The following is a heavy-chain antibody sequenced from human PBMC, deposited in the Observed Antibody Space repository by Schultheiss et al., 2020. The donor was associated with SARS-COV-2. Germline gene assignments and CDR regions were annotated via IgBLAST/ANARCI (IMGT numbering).Heavy chain of an antibody. CDR1: GFTFSSYG. CDR3: ARAHRGKVLRYFDWTSSGPGY. D-gene: IGHD3-9*01. J-gene: IGHJ4*02. Sequence: GGSLRLSCAASGFTFSSYGMHWVRQAPGKGLEWVAVIWYDGSNKYYTDSVKGRFTISRDNSKNTLYLQMNSLRAEDTAVYYCARAHRGKVLRYFDWTSSGPGYWGQGTLVTVSS. CDR2: IWYDGSNK. V-gene: IGHV3-33*01.